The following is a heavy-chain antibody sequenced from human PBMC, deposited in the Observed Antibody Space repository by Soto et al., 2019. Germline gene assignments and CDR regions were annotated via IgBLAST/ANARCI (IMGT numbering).Heavy chain of an antibody. V-gene: IGHV1-18*01. J-gene: IGHJ4*02. D-gene: IGHD5-18*01. Sequence: QVQLVQSGAEVKKPGASVKVSCKASGYTFTTYGISWVRQAPGQGLEWMGWISGYNGNTNYAQKFQGRVTMTTATSTSTAYMEFRSLRSADTAVYYCAKGYNYGYGDYWGLGTLITVSS. CDR2: ISGYNGNT. CDR1: GYTFTTYG. CDR3: AKGYNYGYGDY.